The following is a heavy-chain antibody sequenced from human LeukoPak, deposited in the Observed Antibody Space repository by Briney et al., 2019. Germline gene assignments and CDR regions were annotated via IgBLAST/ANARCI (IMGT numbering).Heavy chain of an antibody. CDR2: IYSGGST. J-gene: IGHJ4*02. CDR3: AKGRVVVVVAATDY. V-gene: IGHV3-53*01. CDR1: GFTVSSNY. D-gene: IGHD2-15*01. Sequence: GGSLRLSCAASGFTVSSNYMSWVRQAPGKGLEWVSVIYSGGSTYYADSVKGRFTISRDNSKNTLYLQMNSLRAEDTAVYYCAKGRVVVVVAATDYWGQGTLVTVSS.